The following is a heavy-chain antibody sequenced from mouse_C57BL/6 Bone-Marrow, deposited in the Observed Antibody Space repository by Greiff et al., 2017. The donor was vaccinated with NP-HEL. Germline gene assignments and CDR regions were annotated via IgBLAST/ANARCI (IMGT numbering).Heavy chain of an antibody. CDR3: AVTAQATPYAMDY. CDR2: IWTGGGT. D-gene: IGHD3-2*02. J-gene: IGHJ4*01. V-gene: IGHV2-9-1*01. Sequence: QVQLQQSGPGLVAPSQSLSITCTVSGFSLTSYAISWVRQPPGKGLEWLGVIWTGGGTNYNSALKSRPSISKDNSKSQVFLKMNSLQTDDTARYYCAVTAQATPYAMDYWGQGTSVTVSS. CDR1: GFSLTSYA.